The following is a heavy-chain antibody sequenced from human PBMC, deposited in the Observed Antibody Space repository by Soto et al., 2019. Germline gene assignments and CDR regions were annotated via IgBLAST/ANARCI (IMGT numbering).Heavy chain of an antibody. Sequence: SGPTLVNPPQTLTMTCTFSGFSLSNARMGVSWIRQPPGKALEWLAHIFSNDEKSYSTSLKSRLTISKDTSKSQVVLTMTNMDPVDTATYYCARISGSSWYYYYYGMDVWGQGTTVTVSS. CDR3: ARISGSSWYYYYYGMDV. J-gene: IGHJ6*02. CDR2: IFSNDEK. CDR1: GFSLSNARMG. D-gene: IGHD6-13*01. V-gene: IGHV2-26*01.